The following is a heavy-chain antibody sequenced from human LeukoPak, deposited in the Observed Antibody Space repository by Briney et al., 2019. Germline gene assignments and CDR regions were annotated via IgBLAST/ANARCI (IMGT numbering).Heavy chain of an antibody. V-gene: IGHV4-34*01. CDR1: GGSFSDYY. CDR3: ARSAHLYSWFVP. CDR2: INHSGIT. Sequence: SETLSLTCAVYGGSFSDYYWSWIRQPPGKRLEYIGEINHSGITNYNTPLMSRVTISVDTSKNQFSLKLSSVTAADTAVYYCARSAHLYSWFVPWGQGTLVTVSS. J-gene: IGHJ5*02.